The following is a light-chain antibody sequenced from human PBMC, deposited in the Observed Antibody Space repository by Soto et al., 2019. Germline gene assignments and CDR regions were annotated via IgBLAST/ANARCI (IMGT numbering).Light chain of an antibody. J-gene: IGLJ2*01. CDR2: EGS. Sequence: QSALTQPASVSGPPGQSITISCTGTSSDVGSYNLVSWYQQHPGKAPKLMIYEGSKRPSGVSNRFSGSKSGNTASLTISVLQAEDEADYYCCSYAGSSTLVFGGGTKLTVL. V-gene: IGLV2-23*01. CDR1: SSDVGSYNL. CDR3: CSYAGSSTLV.